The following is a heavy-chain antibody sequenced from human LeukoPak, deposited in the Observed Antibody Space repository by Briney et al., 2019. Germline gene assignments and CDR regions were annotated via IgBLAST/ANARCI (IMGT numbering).Heavy chain of an antibody. D-gene: IGHD3-22*01. CDR3: ARDPDYYYDSSGSSY. V-gene: IGHV4-34*01. CDR1: GGSFSGYY. CDR2: INHSGST. Sequence: SETLSLTCAVYGGSFSGYYWSWIRQPPGKGLAWIGEINHSGSTNYNPSLKSRVTISVDTSKNQFSLKLSSVTAADTAAYYCARDPDYYYDSSGSSYWGQGTLVTVSS. J-gene: IGHJ4*02.